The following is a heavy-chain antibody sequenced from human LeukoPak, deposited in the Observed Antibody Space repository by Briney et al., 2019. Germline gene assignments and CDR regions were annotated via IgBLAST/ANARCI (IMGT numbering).Heavy chain of an antibody. CDR3: ARDGITCTRDY. D-gene: IGHD1-7*01. CDR2: IDEHGFKT. V-gene: IGHV3-7*01. J-gene: IGHJ4*02. Sequence: GSLRLSCAASGFLFRSYWMVWVRQAPGKGLEWVASIDEHGFKTYYAASVTGRFTISKDTAKNSLDLQMNSLRAEDTAVYYCARDGITCTRDYWGQGALVTVSS. CDR1: GFLFRSYW.